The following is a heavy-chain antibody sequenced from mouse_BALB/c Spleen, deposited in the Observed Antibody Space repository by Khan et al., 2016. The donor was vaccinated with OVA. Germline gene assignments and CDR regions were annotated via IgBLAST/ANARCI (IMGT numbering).Heavy chain of an antibody. J-gene: IGHJ3*01. CDR3: ARGYFGNYEFAY. V-gene: IGHV1S132*01. Sequence: VPLLPSGADLVKPGASVKLSCKTSGYTFTSYWIQWVKQSPGQGLGWIGQIFPGTGATYYNEKFKGKATLTVDTSSSPAYMQLSSLTSVYSADYFRARGYFGNYEFAYWGQGTLVTVSP. D-gene: IGHD2-1*01. CDR2: IFPGTGAT. CDR1: GYTFTSYW.